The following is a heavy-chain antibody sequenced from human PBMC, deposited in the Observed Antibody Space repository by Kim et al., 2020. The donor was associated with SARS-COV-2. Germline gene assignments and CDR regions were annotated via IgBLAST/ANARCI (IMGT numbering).Heavy chain of an antibody. J-gene: IGHJ4*02. CDR1: GFTFSSYA. CDR2: ISISGLKT. Sequence: GGSLRLSCAASGFTFSSYAMSWVRQAPGKGLEWVSAISISGLKTYYSDSVKGRFTVSRDNSRSTLSLQMNSLRADDTAVYFCAKDPGSSSSGAFESWGQG. V-gene: IGHV3-23*01. CDR3: AKDPGSSSSGAFES. D-gene: IGHD6-6*01.